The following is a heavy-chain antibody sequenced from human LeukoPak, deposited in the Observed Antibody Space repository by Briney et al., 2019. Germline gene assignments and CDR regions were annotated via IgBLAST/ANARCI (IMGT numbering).Heavy chain of an antibody. V-gene: IGHV3-48*03. J-gene: IGHJ4*02. D-gene: IGHD2-2*01. CDR1: GFAFSSYE. Sequence: GGSLRLSCAASGFAFSSYEMNWVRQAPGKGLEWLAYISTDSGETIYYADSVEGRFTISRDNAKNSLYLQMNSLRVEDTATYYCATLTGGRCSRTSCPYDYWGQGTLVTVSS. CDR3: ATLTGGRCSRTSCPYDY. CDR2: ISTDSGETI.